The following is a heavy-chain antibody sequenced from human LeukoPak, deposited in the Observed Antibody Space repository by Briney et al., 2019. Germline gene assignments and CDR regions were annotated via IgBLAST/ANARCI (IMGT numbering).Heavy chain of an antibody. CDR3: ARLTGYSSGWYYNFDY. D-gene: IGHD6-19*01. CDR2: IYHSGST. Sequence: SETLSLTCTVSGGSISSYYWGWIRQPPGKGLEWIGSIYHSGSTYYNPSLKSRVTISVDTSKNQFSLKLSSVTAADTAVYYCARLTGYSSGWYYNFDYWGQGTLVTVSS. V-gene: IGHV4-39*01. CDR1: GGSISSYY. J-gene: IGHJ4*02.